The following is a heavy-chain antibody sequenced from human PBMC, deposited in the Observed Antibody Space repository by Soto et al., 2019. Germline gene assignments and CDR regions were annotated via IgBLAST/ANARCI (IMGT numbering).Heavy chain of an antibody. CDR2: IYFSGST. CDR3: ASPLVIVTGGGGMDA. D-gene: IGHD2-2*01. CDR1: GDSISRGGYY. Sequence: PSETLSLTCTVSGDSISRGGYYWSWIRQHPGKGLEWIGYIYFSGSTYYNPSLKSRVTILLDTSKNPFYLKLSTVTAADTEVDYCASPLVIVTGGGGMDAWGQGTTETVSS. J-gene: IGHJ6*02. V-gene: IGHV4-31*03.